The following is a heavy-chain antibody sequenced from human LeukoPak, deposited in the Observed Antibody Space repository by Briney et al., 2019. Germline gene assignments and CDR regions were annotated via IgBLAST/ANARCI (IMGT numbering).Heavy chain of an antibody. D-gene: IGHD2-2*02. CDR1: GGSFSGYY. J-gene: IGHJ6*03. CDR2: INHSGST. Sequence: SETLSLTCAVYGGSFSGYYWSWIRQPPGKGLEWIGEINHSGSTNYNPSLKSRVTISVDTSKNQFSLKLSSVTAADTAVYYCARGKVVVVPAAIPPYYHYYMDVWGKGTTVTVSS. CDR3: ARGKVVVVPAAIPPYYHYYMDV. V-gene: IGHV4-34*01.